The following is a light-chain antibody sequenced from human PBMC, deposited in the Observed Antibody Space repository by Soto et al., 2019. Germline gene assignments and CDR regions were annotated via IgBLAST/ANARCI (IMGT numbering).Light chain of an antibody. Sequence: IVLTQSPGTLSLTPGERATLSCRASQSVSSTFLAWYQQKPGQAPTVLIYGASTRATGIPDRFSGSGSGTDFTLTISRLEPEDFAMYYCQQYESSRTFGQGTKVEMK. V-gene: IGKV3-20*01. CDR1: QSVSSTF. CDR3: QQYESSRT. CDR2: GAS. J-gene: IGKJ1*01.